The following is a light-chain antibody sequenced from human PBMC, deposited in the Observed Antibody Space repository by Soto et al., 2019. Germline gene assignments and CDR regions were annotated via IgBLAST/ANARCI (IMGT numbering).Light chain of an antibody. CDR2: DAS. J-gene: IGKJ1*01. V-gene: IGKV1-5*01. CDR1: QSISSL. CDR3: QQYNRYSS. Sequence: DIQMTQSPSTLSASLGDRVTITCRASQSISSLLAWYQQKPGKAPKLLIYDASSLESGVPSRFSGRGAGTEFTLTISSLQPDDFATYYCQQYNRYSSFGQGTKVDI.